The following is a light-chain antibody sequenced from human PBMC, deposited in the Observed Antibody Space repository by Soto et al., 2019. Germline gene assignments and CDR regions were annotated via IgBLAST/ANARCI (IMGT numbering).Light chain of an antibody. CDR3: SSYAGSPHYV. J-gene: IGLJ1*01. CDR2: EVS. CDR1: SSDVGGYNY. V-gene: IGLV2-8*01. Sequence: QSVLTQPPSASGSPGQSVTISCIGTSSDVGGYNYVSWYQQHPGKAPKLMIYEVSKRPSGVPDRFSGSKSGNTASLTVSGLQAEDEADYYCSSYAGSPHYVFGTGTKLTVL.